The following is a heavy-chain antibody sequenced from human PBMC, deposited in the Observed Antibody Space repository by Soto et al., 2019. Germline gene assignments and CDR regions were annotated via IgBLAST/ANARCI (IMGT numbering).Heavy chain of an antibody. CDR2: ISYDGSNK. D-gene: IGHD5-12*01. CDR3: ARDYYRLNSGYGSSLDV. CDR1: GFTVSDNY. Sequence: PGWCLRRSCAASGFTVSDNYMTWVRQAPGKGLEWVAVISYDGSNKYYTDSVKGRFTISRDNSKNTLYLQMNSLRAEDTAVYYCARDYYRLNSGYGSSLDVWGQGTT. J-gene: IGHJ6*02. V-gene: IGHV3-30-3*01.